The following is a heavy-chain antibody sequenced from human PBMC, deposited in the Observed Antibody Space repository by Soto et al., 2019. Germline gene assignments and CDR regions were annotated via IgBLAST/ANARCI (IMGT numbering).Heavy chain of an antibody. CDR3: ARLGPDYDILTGRDYYGMDV. CDR2: INHSGST. D-gene: IGHD3-9*01. Sequence: QVQLQQWGAGLLKPSETLSLTCAVYGGSFSGYYWSWIRQPPGKGLEWIGEINHSGSTNYNPSLKSGVTLSVSTSRNQFTLKLSSVTAADTAVYYCARLGPDYDILTGRDYYGMDVWGQGTTVTVSS. CDR1: GGSFSGYY. J-gene: IGHJ6*02. V-gene: IGHV4-34*01.